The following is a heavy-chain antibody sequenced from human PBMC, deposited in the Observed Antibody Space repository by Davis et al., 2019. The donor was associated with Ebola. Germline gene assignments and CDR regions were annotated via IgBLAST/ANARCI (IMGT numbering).Heavy chain of an antibody. V-gene: IGHV1-18*01. J-gene: IGHJ4*02. CDR2: INPNSGGT. D-gene: IGHD6-13*01. Sequence: AASVKVSCKASGYTFTSYGISWVQQAPGQGLEWMGWINPNSGGTSYAQKFQGRVNMTRETSTSTVYMELSSLRSENTAVYYCARSRKAAAGTWSLFDYWGQGTLVTVSS. CDR3: ARSRKAAAGTWSLFDY. CDR1: GYTFTSYG.